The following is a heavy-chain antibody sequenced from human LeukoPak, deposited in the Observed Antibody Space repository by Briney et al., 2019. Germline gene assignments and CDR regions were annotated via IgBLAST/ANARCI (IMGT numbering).Heavy chain of an antibody. CDR2: IWYGGSNK. V-gene: IGHV3-30*02. D-gene: IGHD3-3*01. J-gene: IGHJ6*03. CDR1: GFTFSSYG. CDR3: AKCFYYDFSGYMDV. Sequence: PGGSLRLSCAASGFTFSSYGMHWVRQAPGKGLEWVAVIWYGGSNKYYADSVKGRFTISRDNSKNTLYLQMNSLRAEDTAVYYCAKCFYYDFSGYMDVWGKGTTVTVSS.